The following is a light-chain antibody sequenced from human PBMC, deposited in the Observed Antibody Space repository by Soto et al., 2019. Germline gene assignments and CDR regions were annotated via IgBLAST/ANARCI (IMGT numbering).Light chain of an antibody. CDR1: QGISSY. CDR2: AAS. J-gene: IGKJ1*01. V-gene: IGKV1-39*01. CDR3: QQSYSTPWT. Sequence: DIQLTQSPSFLSASVGDRVTITCRASQGISSYLAWYQQRPGKAPKLLIYAASSLQSGIPSRFSGSGSETDFTLTISSLQPEDFATYYCQQSYSTPWTFGQGTKVDI.